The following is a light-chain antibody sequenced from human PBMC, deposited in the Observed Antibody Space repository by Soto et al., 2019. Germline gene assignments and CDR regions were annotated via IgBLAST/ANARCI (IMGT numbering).Light chain of an antibody. Sequence: EIVMTQSPATLSVAPGERVTLSCRASLSVFSNLAWYQRKPGQAPRLLIYGTSTRATGIPVRFSGSGSGTDFTLTISSLQPEDFAVYFCHQDFNLPWTFGQGTKVDIK. V-gene: IGKV3D-15*02. CDR1: LSVFSN. CDR2: GTS. J-gene: IGKJ1*01. CDR3: HQDFNLPWT.